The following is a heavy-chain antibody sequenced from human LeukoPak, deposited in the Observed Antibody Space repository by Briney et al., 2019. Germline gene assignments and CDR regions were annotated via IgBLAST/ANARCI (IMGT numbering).Heavy chain of an antibody. J-gene: IGHJ4*02. Sequence: GGSLRLSCAASGFTFDDYGMSWVRQAPGKGLEWVSNINWNGDSTGYADSVKGRFTISRDNAKNSLYLQMNSLRADDTALYFCARDPLIQLYCRFDYWGQGTPVTVSS. D-gene: IGHD2-15*01. V-gene: IGHV3-20*04. CDR2: INWNGDST. CDR3: ARDPLIQLYCRFDY. CDR1: GFTFDDYG.